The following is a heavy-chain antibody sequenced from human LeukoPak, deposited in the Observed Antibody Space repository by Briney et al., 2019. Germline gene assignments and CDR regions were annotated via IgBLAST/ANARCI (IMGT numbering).Heavy chain of an antibody. J-gene: IGHJ4*02. CDR3: ARSDRSGYTYFDY. CDR2: IYHSGST. CDR1: GGSISSGGYS. Sequence: ASETLSLTCAVSGGSISSGGYSWSWIRQPPGKGLEWIGYIYHSGSTYYNPSLKSRVTISVDRSKNQFSLKLSSVTAADTAVYYCARSDRSGYTYFDYWRQGTLVTVSP. V-gene: IGHV4-30-2*01. D-gene: IGHD3-22*01.